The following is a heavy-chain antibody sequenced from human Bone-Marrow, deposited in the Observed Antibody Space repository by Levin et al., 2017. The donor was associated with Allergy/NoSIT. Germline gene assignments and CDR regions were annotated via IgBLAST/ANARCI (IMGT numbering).Heavy chain of an antibody. CDR1: GFTVSSNY. CDR2: IYSGGST. CDR3: ARGWFGELLSH. D-gene: IGHD3-10*01. V-gene: IGHV3-53*01. J-gene: IGHJ4*02. Sequence: GGSLRLSCAASGFTVSSNYMSWVRQAPGKGPEWVSVIYSGGSTYYADSVKGRFTISRDNSKNTLYLQMNSLRAEDTAVYYLARGWFGELLSHWGQGTLVTVSS.